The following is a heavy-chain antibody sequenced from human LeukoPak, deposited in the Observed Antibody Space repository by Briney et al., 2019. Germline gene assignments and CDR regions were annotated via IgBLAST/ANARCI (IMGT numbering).Heavy chain of an antibody. V-gene: IGHV3-53*01. CDR3: ARASGYSGYDPFDY. CDR2: IYSGGDT. CDR1: GFTVSSNY. J-gene: IGHJ4*02. Sequence: GGSLRLSCAASGFTVSSNYMSWVRQAPGKGLEWVSVIYSGGDTYYADSVKGRFTISRDNSKNTLYLRMNTLRAEDTAVYYCARASGYSGYDPFDYWGQGTLVTVSS. D-gene: IGHD5-12*01.